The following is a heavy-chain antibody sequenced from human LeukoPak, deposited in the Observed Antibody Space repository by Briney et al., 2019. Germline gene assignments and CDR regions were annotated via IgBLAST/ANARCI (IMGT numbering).Heavy chain of an antibody. CDR2: IYDSGRT. D-gene: IGHD6-6*01. Sequence: SETLSLTCTVSGGSFSSYYWSWIRQPQGKGLERDGYIYDSGRTNYNPSLKSRVTISVDTSKNQFSLKLSSVTAADTAVYYCARRGAARPGGSYAMDVWGQGTTVTVPS. CDR1: GGSFSSYY. CDR3: ARRGAARPGGSYAMDV. V-gene: IGHV4-59*01. J-gene: IGHJ6*02.